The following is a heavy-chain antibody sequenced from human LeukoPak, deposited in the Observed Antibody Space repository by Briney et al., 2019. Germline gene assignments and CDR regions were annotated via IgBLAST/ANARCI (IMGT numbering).Heavy chain of an antibody. J-gene: IGHJ6*03. D-gene: IGHD2-15*01. V-gene: IGHV4-4*07. CDR2: IYTSGST. Sequence: PSETLSLTCTASGGSISSYYWSWIRQPAGKGLEWIGRIYTSGSTNYNPSLKSRVTMSVDTSKSQFSLKLSSVTAADTAVYYCARGGGYCSGGSCYYYYYYMDVWGKGTTVTISS. CDR3: ARGGGYCSGGSCYYYYYYMDV. CDR1: GGSISSYY.